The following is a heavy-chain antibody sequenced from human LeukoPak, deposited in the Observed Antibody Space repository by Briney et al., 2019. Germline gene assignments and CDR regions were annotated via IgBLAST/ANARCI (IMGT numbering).Heavy chain of an antibody. Sequence: GGSLRLXCAASGFTFSSYSMNWVRQAPGKGLEWVSSISSSSSYIYYADSVKGRFTISRDNAKNSLYLQMNSLRAEDTAVYYCARDPRRYCSSTSCYSREPWFDPWGQGTLVTVSS. CDR3: ARDPRRYCSSTSCYSREPWFDP. V-gene: IGHV3-21*01. CDR2: ISSSSSYI. CDR1: GFTFSSYS. J-gene: IGHJ5*02. D-gene: IGHD2-2*02.